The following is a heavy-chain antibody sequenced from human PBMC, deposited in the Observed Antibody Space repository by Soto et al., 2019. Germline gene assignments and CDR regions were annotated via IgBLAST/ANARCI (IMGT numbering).Heavy chain of an antibody. D-gene: IGHD6-19*01. V-gene: IGHV4-59*01. CDR3: ARTVGVAGNYGMDV. J-gene: IGHJ6*02. CDR1: GGSISNYY. CDR2: IYYSGTT. Sequence: PSETLSLTCTVSGGSISNYYWSWIRQPPGKGLEWIGYIYYSGTTNYNPSLKSRVTLSVDTSKNQFSLKLSSVTAADTAIYYCARTVGVAGNYGMDVWGQGTTVTVSS.